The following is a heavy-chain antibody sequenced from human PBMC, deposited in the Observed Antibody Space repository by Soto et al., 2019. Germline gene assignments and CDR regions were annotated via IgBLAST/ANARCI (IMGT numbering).Heavy chain of an antibody. V-gene: IGHV4-31*03. CDR1: GGSISSGGYY. Sequence: QVQLQESGPGLVKPSQTLSLTCTVSGGSISSGGYYWSWIRQHPGKGLEWIGYIYYSGGTYYNPSLKSRVTISVDTSKNQCSLKLSSVTAADTAVYYCARETSIFPDLDAFDIWGQGTMVTVSS. CDR3: ARETSIFPDLDAFDI. D-gene: IGHD2-21*01. CDR2: IYYSGGT. J-gene: IGHJ3*02.